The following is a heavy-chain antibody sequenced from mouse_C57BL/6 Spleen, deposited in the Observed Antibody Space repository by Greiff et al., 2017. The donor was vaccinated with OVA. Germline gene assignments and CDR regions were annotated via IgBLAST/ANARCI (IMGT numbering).Heavy chain of an antibody. CDR3: ARYKGGYYYAMDY. J-gene: IGHJ4*01. V-gene: IGHV7-3*01. D-gene: IGHD2-2*01. CDR1: GFTFTDYY. CDR2: IRNKANGYTT. Sequence: EVQRMESGGGLVQPGGSLSLSCAASGFTFTDYYMSWVRQPPGKALEWLGFIRNKANGYTTEYSSSVKGRFTISRDNSKSILYLQMHALRAEDSSTYYCARYKGGYYYAMDYWGQGTSVTVSS.